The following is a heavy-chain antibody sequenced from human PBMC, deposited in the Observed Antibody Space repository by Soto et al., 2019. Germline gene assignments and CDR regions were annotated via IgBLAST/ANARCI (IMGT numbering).Heavy chain of an antibody. J-gene: IGHJ4*02. V-gene: IGHV4-39*01. CDR1: GGSISSSSYY. CDR3: ASLYYDYIWGSYPYPYFDY. Sequence: SETLSLTCTVSGGSISSSSYYWGWIRQPPGKGLEWIGSIYYSGSTYYNPSLKSRVTISVDTSKNQFSLKLSSVTAADTAVYYCASLYYDYIWGSYPYPYFDYWGQGTLVTVSS. CDR2: IYYSGST. D-gene: IGHD3-16*01.